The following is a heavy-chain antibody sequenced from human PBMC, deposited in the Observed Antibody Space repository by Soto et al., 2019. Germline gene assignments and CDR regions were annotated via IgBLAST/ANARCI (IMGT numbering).Heavy chain of an antibody. Sequence: SETLSLTCTVSGGSISSGDYYWSWIRQPPGKGLEWIGYIYYSGSTYYNPSLKSRVTISVDTSKNQFSLKLSSVTAADTAVYYCAREGDCSGGSCYSHWFDPWGQGTLVTVSS. D-gene: IGHD2-15*01. CDR3: AREGDCSGGSCYSHWFDP. J-gene: IGHJ5*02. V-gene: IGHV4-30-4*01. CDR1: GGSISSGDYY. CDR2: IYYSGST.